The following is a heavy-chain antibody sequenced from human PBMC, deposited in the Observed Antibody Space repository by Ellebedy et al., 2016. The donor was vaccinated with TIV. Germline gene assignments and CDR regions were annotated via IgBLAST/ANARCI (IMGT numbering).Heavy chain of an antibody. J-gene: IGHJ4*02. V-gene: IGHV3-30*01. CDR1: GFTFSNSA. D-gene: IGHD2-21*02. CDR3: ARSGARAVTPDY. CDR2: MSHDESNE. Sequence: GESLKISCVASGFTFSNSAMHWVRQAPGKGLEWVAVMSHDESNEYYADSVKGRFTISRDNSKNTLYLEMHSLRTEETAVYYCARSGARAVTPDYWGQGTLVTVSS.